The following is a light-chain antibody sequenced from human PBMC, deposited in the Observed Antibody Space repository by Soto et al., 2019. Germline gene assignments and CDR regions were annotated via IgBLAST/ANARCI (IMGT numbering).Light chain of an antibody. J-gene: IGKJ5*01. CDR1: QVISTS. CDR2: AAS. Sequence: DIQLTQSPSFLSSYIGESVTITCRASQVISTSLAWYQVKPGKAPKLLIYAASTLESGVPSRFSATVSGTEFSLTITSLEPEDFAPYYCQQFFDSPLTFGQGTRVEI. CDR3: QQFFDSPLT. V-gene: IGKV1-9*01.